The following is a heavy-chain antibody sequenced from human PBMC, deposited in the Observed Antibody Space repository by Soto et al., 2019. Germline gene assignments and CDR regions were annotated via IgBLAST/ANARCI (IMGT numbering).Heavy chain of an antibody. CDR2: MYHSGPT. CDR3: ATRNGYNMGAFDI. V-gene: IGHV4-30-2*01. J-gene: IGHJ3*02. D-gene: IGHD5-12*01. CDR1: GGSISSGGYS. Sequence: SSETLSLTCAVSGGSISSGGYSWSWIRQPPGKGLEWIGYMYHSGPTYYNPSLESRVTISVDKSKNQFSLKLASVTAADTAVYYCATRNGYNMGAFDIWGQGTMVTVSS.